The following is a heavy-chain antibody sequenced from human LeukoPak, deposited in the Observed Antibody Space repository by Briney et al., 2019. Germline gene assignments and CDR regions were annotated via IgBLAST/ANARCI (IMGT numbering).Heavy chain of an antibody. CDR2: ISYDGSKT. J-gene: IGHJ4*02. V-gene: IGHV3-30-3*01. CDR3: AKAFGTNGYFQLPIDF. CDR1: GFTFSSYA. Sequence: GGSLRLSCAASGFTFSSYAMHWVRQAPGKGLEWVAIISYDGSKTYYADSVKGRFTISRDNAKNSLYLKMNSLRAEDTAVYYCAKAFGTNGYFQLPIDFWGQGTLVTVSS. D-gene: IGHD2-8*01.